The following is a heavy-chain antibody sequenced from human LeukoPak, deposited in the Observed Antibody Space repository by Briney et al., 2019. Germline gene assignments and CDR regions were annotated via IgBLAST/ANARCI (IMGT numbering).Heavy chain of an antibody. CDR1: GFTFSSDW. V-gene: IGHV3-7*01. CDR3: AREDYSGGWSFDY. D-gene: IGHD6-19*01. Sequence: PGGSLRLSCAASGFTFSSDWMSWVRQAPGKGLEWVANIKQDGSEKYYVDSVKGRFTISRDNAKNSLYLQMNSLRAEDTAVYYCAREDYSGGWSFDYWGQGTLVTVSS. CDR2: IKQDGSEK. J-gene: IGHJ4*02.